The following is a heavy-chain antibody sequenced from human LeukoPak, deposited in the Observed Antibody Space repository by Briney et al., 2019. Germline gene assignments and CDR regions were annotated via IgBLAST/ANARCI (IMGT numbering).Heavy chain of an antibody. Sequence: SCKVSGYTLTELSMHWVRQAPGKGLEWVAFIRYDGSNKYYADSVKGRFTISRDNSKNTLYLQMNSLRAEDTAVYYCAKEPKYYGSGSYYNMEFDYWGQGTLVTVSS. D-gene: IGHD3-10*01. V-gene: IGHV3-30*02. J-gene: IGHJ4*02. CDR1: GYTLTELS. CDR3: AKEPKYYGSGSYYNMEFDY. CDR2: IRYDGSNK.